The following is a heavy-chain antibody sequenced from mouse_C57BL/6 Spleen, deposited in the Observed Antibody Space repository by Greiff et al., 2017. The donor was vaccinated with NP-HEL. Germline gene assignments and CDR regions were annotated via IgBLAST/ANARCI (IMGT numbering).Heavy chain of an antibody. D-gene: IGHD2-2*01. V-gene: IGHV5-17*01. J-gene: IGHJ4*01. CDR3: AREVTTGDYAMDY. CDR1: GFTFSDYG. CDR2: ISSGSSTI. Sequence: EVQVVESGGGLVKPGGSLKLSCAASGFTFSDYGMHWVRQAPEKGLEWVAYISSGSSTIYYADTVKGRFTISRDNAKNTLFLQMTSLRSEDTAMYYCAREVTTGDYAMDYWGQGTSVTVSS.